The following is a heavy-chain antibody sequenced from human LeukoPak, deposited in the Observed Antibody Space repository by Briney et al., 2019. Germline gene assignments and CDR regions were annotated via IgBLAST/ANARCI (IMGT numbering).Heavy chain of an antibody. V-gene: IGHV3-53*01. D-gene: IGHD5-24*01. CDR3: ARGGDGYNYWFDP. CDR1: GFTVSSNY. J-gene: IGHJ5*02. Sequence: QPGGSLRLSCAASGFTVSSNYMSWVRQAPGKGLEWVSVIYSGGSTYYADSVKGRFTISRDNSKNTLYLQMNSLRAEDTAVYYCARGGDGYNYWFDPWGQGTLVTASS. CDR2: IYSGGST.